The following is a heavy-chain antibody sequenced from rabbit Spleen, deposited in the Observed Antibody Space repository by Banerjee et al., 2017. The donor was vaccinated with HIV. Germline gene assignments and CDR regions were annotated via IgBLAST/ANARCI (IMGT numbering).Heavy chain of an antibody. Sequence: QQQLVESGGGLVKPEGSLKLTCTASGFSFSNKYGRCWVRQAPGKGLEWIACIYIVSGRGVSASCTKGGFAFSTTSSTTVLLQVTSLTTAHTASYFCARDLTGVNGWNFGLWGQGTLVTVS. CDR1: GFSFSNKYG. CDR2: IYIVSGRG. D-gene: IGHD6-1*01. V-gene: IGHV1S45*01. CDR3: ARDLTGVNGWNFGL. J-gene: IGHJ4*01.